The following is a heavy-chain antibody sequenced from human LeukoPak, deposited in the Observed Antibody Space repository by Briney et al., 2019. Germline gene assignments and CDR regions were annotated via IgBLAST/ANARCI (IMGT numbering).Heavy chain of an antibody. J-gene: IGHJ6*03. D-gene: IGHD6-6*01. V-gene: IGHV4-30-4*07. CDR2: IYHSGST. Sequence: PSETLSLTCAVSGGSVSSGGYSWSWIRQPPGTGLEWIGYIYHSGSTYYNPSLQSRVIISVDTSKNQFSLKLTSVTAADTAVYYCARVGHSSSSGSPNYYYYYMDVWGKGTTVTVSS. CDR1: GGSVSSGGYS. CDR3: ARVGHSSSSGSPNYYYYYMDV.